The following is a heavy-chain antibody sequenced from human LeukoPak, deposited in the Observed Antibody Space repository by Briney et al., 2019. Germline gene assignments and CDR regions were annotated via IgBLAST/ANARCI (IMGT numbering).Heavy chain of an antibody. V-gene: IGHV3-7*01. Sequence: PGGSLRLSCTASGFTFGDYAMSWVRQAPGKGLEWVANIKQDGSEKYYVDSVKGRFTISRDNAKNSLYLQMNSLRAEDTAVYYCARDQGGSGWSGGGYWGQGTLVTVSS. CDR2: IKQDGSEK. J-gene: IGHJ4*02. CDR1: GFTFGDYA. CDR3: ARDQGGSGWSGGGY. D-gene: IGHD6-19*01.